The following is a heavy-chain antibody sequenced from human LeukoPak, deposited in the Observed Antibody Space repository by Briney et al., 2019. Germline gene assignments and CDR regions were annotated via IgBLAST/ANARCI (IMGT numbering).Heavy chain of an antibody. Sequence: GGSLRLSCAASGFTFDDYAMSWVRQAPGKGLEWVSGINWNGGSTGYADSVKGRFTISRDNAKNSLYLQMNSLRAEDTALYYCARVGMLAVAGTAAWFDPWGQGTLVTVSS. V-gene: IGHV3-20*04. D-gene: IGHD6-19*01. CDR2: INWNGGST. CDR3: ARVGMLAVAGTAAWFDP. CDR1: GFTFDDYA. J-gene: IGHJ5*02.